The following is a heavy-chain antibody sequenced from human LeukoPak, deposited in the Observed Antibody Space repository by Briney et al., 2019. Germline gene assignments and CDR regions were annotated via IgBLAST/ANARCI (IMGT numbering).Heavy chain of an antibody. CDR3: ARGGSYLSAFDI. V-gene: IGHV3-53*01. J-gene: IGHJ3*02. Sequence: GGSLRLSCAASGFTFSSYEMNWVRQAPGKGLEWVSIIYSGGSTFYADSVKGRFTISRDNSKNTLYLQMNSLRAEDTAVYYCARGGSYLSAFDIWGQGTMVTVSS. CDR1: GFTFSSYE. D-gene: IGHD1-26*01. CDR2: IYSGGST.